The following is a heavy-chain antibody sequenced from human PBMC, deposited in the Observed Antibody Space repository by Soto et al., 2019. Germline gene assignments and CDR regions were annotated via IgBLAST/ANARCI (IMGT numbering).Heavy chain of an antibody. J-gene: IGHJ2*01. CDR1: GGTFSAYA. Sequence: QVQLVQSGAEVKKPGSSVKVSCKVSGGTFSAYAINWVRQAPGQGLEWMGGIVPIFGSSTYAQKFQDRLIIIADRSTNTAYMELSSLRSDDTAIYFCASTKYDSSAYYYWYLGLWGRGTLVTVSS. CDR2: IVPIFGSS. V-gene: IGHV1-69*06. D-gene: IGHD3-22*01. CDR3: ASTKYDSSAYYYWYLGL.